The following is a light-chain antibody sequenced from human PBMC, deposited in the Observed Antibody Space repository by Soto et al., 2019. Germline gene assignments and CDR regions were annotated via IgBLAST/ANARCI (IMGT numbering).Light chain of an antibody. V-gene: IGLV2-8*01. CDR3: KSYAGSNTYV. J-gene: IGLJ1*01. CDR1: KNDVGFYDF. Sequence: QSALTQPPSASGSPGQSVTISCTGTKNDVGFYDFVSWYQHHPGKAPRLIIYEVVQRPSGVPDRFSGSKSGNTASLTVSGLQAADEADYFCKSYAGSNTYVFVSGTKLTVL. CDR2: EVV.